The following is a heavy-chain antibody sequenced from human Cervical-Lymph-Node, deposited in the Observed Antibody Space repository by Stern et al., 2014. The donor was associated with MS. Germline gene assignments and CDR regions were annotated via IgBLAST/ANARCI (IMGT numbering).Heavy chain of an antibody. V-gene: IGHV5-51*01. CDR1: GYTFTDYW. J-gene: IGHJ4*02. Sequence: MQLVQSGAEVRTPGQSLTISCNISGYTFTDYWIAWVRQMPGKGLEWMGAIFPGASDTRYSPSFQGHVTISVDTSINTAYLQWSDLRASDTAMYYCARPHSPGWSYYFDFWGQGTLVAVSS. D-gene: IGHD6-19*01. CDR2: IFPGASDT. CDR3: ARPHSPGWSYYFDF.